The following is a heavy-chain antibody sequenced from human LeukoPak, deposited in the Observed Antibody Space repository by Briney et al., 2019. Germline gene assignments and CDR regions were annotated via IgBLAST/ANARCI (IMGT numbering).Heavy chain of an antibody. CDR1: GDSVSSNSAA. CDR3: ARGRSYAFDY. Sequence: SQTLSLTFGISGDSVSSNSAAWNWIRQSPSRGLEWLGSTYYRSKWYNDFALSVISRITINPDTSKNQFSLQLNSVTPEDTAVYYCARGRSYAFDYWGQGTLVTVSS. CDR2: TYYRSKWYN. D-gene: IGHD1-26*01. J-gene: IGHJ4*02. V-gene: IGHV6-1*01.